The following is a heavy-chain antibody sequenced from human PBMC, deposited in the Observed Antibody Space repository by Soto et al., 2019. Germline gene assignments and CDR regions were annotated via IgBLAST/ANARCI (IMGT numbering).Heavy chain of an antibody. J-gene: IGHJ4*02. CDR1: GGTFSSYA. CDR3: ARGGTGYCSGGSCYYFDY. Sequence: QVPLVQSGAEVKKPGSSVKVSCKASGGTFSSYAISWVRQAPGQGLEWMGGIIPIFGTANYAQKFQGRVTITADESTSTAYMELSSLRSEDTAVYYCARGGTGYCSGGSCYYFDYWGQGTLVTVSS. CDR2: IIPIFGTA. V-gene: IGHV1-69*01. D-gene: IGHD2-15*01.